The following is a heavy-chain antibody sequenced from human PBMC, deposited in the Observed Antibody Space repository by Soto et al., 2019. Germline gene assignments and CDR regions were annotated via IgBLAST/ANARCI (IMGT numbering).Heavy chain of an antibody. J-gene: IGHJ6*02. D-gene: IGHD3-3*01. CDR3: ARPFGFLEWRYGMDV. V-gene: IGHV3-11*06. Sequence: GGSLRLSCAASGFTFSDYYMSWIRQAPGKGLEWVSYISSSSSYTNYADSVKGRFTISRDNAKNSLYLQMNSLRAEDTAVYYCARPFGFLEWRYGMDVWGQETTVTVSS. CDR1: GFTFSDYY. CDR2: ISSSSSYT.